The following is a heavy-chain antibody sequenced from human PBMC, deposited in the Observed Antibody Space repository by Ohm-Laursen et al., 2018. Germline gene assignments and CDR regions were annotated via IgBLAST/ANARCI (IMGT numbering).Heavy chain of an antibody. J-gene: IGHJ4*02. CDR2: LYYSGTT. Sequence: GTLSLTCDVSGLSISNSNWWGWIRQPPGRGLEWVGYLYYSGTTYYTPSLKSRVTMSVDTSKNQFPVKLPSVTAVDTAVYYCATSPHDIMSSKDYWGQGTLVTVSS. D-gene: IGHD3-9*01. V-gene: IGHV4-28*01. CDR1: GLSISNSNW. CDR3: ATSPHDIMSSKDY.